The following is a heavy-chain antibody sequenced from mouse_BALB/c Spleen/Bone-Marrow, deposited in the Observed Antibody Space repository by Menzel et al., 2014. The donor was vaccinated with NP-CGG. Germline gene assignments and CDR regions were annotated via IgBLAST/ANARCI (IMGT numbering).Heavy chain of an antibody. D-gene: IGHD1-1*01. V-gene: IGHV1-14*01. CDR2: MNPFNDGT. J-gene: IGHJ2*01. CDR1: RYTFTSYV. Sequence: VQLKQSGPELVKPGASVKMSCKASRYTFTSYVLHWVRRKPGQGLEWIGFMNPFNDGTKYNEKFKGKATLTSDKSSSTAYMELSSLTSEDSAVYYCAREVVATDYFDYWGQGTTLTVSS. CDR3: AREVVATDYFDY.